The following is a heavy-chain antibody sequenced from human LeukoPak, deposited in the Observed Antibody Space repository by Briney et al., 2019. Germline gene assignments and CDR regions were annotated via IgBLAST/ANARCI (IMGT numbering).Heavy chain of an antibody. CDR2: ISGSGGST. CDR3: AREDHSNYEY. Sequence: GGSLRLSCAASGFTFSSYAMSWVRQAPGKGLEWVSAISGSGGSTYYADSVKGRFTISRDNAKNSLYLQLDSLRAEDTAVYYCAREDHSNYEYWGQGTLVTVSS. D-gene: IGHD4-11*01. V-gene: IGHV3-23*01. CDR1: GFTFSSYA. J-gene: IGHJ4*02.